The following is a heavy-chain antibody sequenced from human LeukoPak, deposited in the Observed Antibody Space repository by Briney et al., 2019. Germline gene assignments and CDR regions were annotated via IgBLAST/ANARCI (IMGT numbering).Heavy chain of an antibody. CDR3: ARGGAPTKSLAYCGGDCYSDAFGI. CDR2: INSDGSST. CDR1: GFTFSSYW. J-gene: IGHJ3*02. D-gene: IGHD2-21*02. V-gene: IGHV3-74*01. Sequence: GGSLRLSCAASGFTFSSYWMHWVRQAPGKGLVWVSRINSDGSSTSYADSVKGRFTISRDNAKNTLYLQMNSLRAEDTAVYYCARGGAPTKSLAYCGGDCYSDAFGIWGQGTMVTVSS.